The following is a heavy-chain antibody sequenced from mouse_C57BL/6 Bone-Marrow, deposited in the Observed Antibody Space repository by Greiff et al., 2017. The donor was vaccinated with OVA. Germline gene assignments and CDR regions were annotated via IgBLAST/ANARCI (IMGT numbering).Heavy chain of an antibody. D-gene: IGHD2-1*01. J-gene: IGHJ1*03. CDR2: ISYDGSN. Sequence: EVQRVESGPGLVKPSQSLSLTCSVTGYSITSCYYWNWIRQFPGNQLEWMDYISYDGSNNYNPSLKNRITITRDTSKNQFFLKLNSVTTEDTATYYCARGGGNYNWYFDVWGTGTTVTVSS. CDR3: ARGGGNYNWYFDV. V-gene: IGHV3-6*01. CDR1: GYSITSCYY.